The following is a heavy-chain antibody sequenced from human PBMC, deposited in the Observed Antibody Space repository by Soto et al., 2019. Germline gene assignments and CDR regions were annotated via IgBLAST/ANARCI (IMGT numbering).Heavy chain of an antibody. J-gene: IGHJ5*02. CDR3: ARHAPPTVAAPFSP. D-gene: IGHD6-13*01. CDR1: DGSVTTGLYY. CDR2: IGSIDFSSST. Sequence: QLQLHESGPGLVKPSETLSLNCTVSDGSVTTGLYYWGWIRQPPGKGLEWIGSIGSIDFSSSTYYTPTLQCRVTLSADASKNPFSLKLNSVAAAASAVYYCARHAPPTVAAPFSPWGQGTLVTVSS. V-gene: IGHV4-39*01.